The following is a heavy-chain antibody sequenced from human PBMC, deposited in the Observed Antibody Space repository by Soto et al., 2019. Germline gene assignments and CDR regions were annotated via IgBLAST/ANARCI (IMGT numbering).Heavy chain of an antibody. J-gene: IGHJ3*02. CDR1: GYIFTNYW. D-gene: IGHD5-12*01. Sequence: GESLKISCKASGYIFTNYWIGWVRQVPGEGLEWMGNIYPGDSDTRYSPPFQGQVTISADKSISTAYLQWSSLKASDSAMYYCASQEMATKNVDAFDIWGQGTMVTVSS. V-gene: IGHV5-51*01. CDR2: IYPGDSDT. CDR3: ASQEMATKNVDAFDI.